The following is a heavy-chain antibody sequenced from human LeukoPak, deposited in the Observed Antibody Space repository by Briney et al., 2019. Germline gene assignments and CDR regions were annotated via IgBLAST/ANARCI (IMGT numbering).Heavy chain of an antibody. Sequence: TSETLSLTCTVSGGSISNYYWTWIRQPPGKGLEWIGFISYSGSTSYNPSLKSRVTIPLDTSKNQFSLKLSSVTAADTAVYYCARAYYFDSSGYDDAFDIWGQGTMVTVSS. CDR3: ARAYYFDSSGYDDAFDI. CDR1: GGSISNYY. J-gene: IGHJ3*02. D-gene: IGHD3-22*01. V-gene: IGHV4-59*01. CDR2: ISYSGST.